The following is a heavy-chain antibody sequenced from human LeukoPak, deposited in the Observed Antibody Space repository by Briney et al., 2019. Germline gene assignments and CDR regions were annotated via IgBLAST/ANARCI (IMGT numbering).Heavy chain of an antibody. D-gene: IGHD2-21*02. CDR2: ISGSTDRV. J-gene: IGHJ5*02. CDR3: ARDTLVSFAVTGGFDP. CDR1: RFTFSDYY. V-gene: IGHV3-11*04. Sequence: TAGGSLRLSCAASRFTFSDYYMIWLRQAPGKGLEWLSSISGSTDRVIYADSVKGRFTISRDNAKYSLYLQMNSLRAEDTAVYYCARDTLVSFAVTGGFDPWGQGTLVTVSS.